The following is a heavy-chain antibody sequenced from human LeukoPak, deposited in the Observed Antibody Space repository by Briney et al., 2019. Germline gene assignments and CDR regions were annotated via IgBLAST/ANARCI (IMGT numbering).Heavy chain of an antibody. CDR2: IYWNEDK. D-gene: IGHD2-15*01. CDR1: GFSLSTRGVG. CDR3: ARSLDPYCSGGSCYSDFDH. V-gene: IGHV2-5*01. J-gene: IGHJ4*02. Sequence: SGPTLVHPTQTLTLTCTFSGFSLSTRGVGVGWIRQPSGKALEWLALIYWNEDKRYSPSLKSRLTITKDTSKNQVVLTMNNMNPADTATYYCARSLDPYCSGGSCYSDFDHWGQGTLVTVSS.